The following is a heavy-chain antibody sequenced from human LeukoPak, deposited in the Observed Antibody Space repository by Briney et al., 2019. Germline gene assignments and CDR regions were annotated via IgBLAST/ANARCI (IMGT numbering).Heavy chain of an antibody. D-gene: IGHD2-8*01. CDR1: GYTFTNYA. CDR2: LSAYNGNT. Sequence: VASVKVSCKASGYTFTNYAISWVRQAPGQGLGRMGWLSAYNGNTNYAQNLQGRVTTTTDTSTSTAYMELRSLRSDDTAVYYCALIPYCTTTTCYYFDYWGQGTLVTVSS. J-gene: IGHJ4*02. CDR3: ALIPYCTTTTCYYFDY. V-gene: IGHV1-18*01.